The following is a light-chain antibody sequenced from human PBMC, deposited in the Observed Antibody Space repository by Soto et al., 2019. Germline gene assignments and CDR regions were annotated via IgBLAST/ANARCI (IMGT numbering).Light chain of an antibody. CDR2: RNN. CDR3: AAWDDSLSAYVI. J-gene: IGLJ2*01. CDR1: SPNIGSNY. Sequence: QSVLTQPPSASGTPGQRVTISCSGDSPNIGSNYVYWYQQLPGTAPKLLIYRNNQRPSGVPDRFSGSKSGTSASLTISGLRSEDEADYYCAAWDDSLSAYVIFGGGTKLTVL. V-gene: IGLV1-47*01.